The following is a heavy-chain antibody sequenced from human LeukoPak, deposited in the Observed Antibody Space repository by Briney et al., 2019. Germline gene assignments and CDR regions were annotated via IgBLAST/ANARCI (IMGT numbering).Heavy chain of an antibody. CDR3: ARLTPDYGDSIDY. CDR1: GYTFTSYY. J-gene: IGHJ4*02. V-gene: IGHV1-46*01. Sequence: ASVKVSCKASGYTFTSYYMRWVRQAPGQGLEWMGIINPSGGSTSYAQEFQGRVTMTRDTSTSTVYMELSSLRSEDTAVYYCARLTPDYGDSIDYWGQGTLVTVSS. D-gene: IGHD4-17*01. CDR2: INPSGGST.